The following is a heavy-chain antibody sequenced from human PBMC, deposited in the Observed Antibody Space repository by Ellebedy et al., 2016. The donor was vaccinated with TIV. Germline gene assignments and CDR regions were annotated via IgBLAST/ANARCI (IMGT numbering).Heavy chain of an antibody. CDR3: ASDPWGIGPAFDI. V-gene: IGHV3-23*01. D-gene: IGHD1-26*01. J-gene: IGHJ3*02. CDR2: ITNSGTST. CDR1: GFTFSRYA. Sequence: GESLKISCAASGFTFSRYAMTWVRQAPGKGLEWISAITNSGTSTYYADSVKGRFTISRDNSKNTLYLQVDSRSAEDTAIYYCASDPWGIGPAFDIWGQGTMVTVSS.